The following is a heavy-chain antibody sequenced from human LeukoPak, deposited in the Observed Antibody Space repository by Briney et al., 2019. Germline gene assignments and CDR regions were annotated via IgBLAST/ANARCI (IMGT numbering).Heavy chain of an antibody. CDR1: GGSFSGYY. V-gene: IGHV4-34*01. CDR2: INHSGST. Sequence: SETLSLTCAVYGGSFSGYYWSWIRQPPGKGLEWIGEINHSGSTNYNPSLKSRVTISVDTSKNQFSLKLSSVTAADTAVYYCARVGVITMIVNYWGQGTLVTVSS. J-gene: IGHJ4*02. CDR3: ARVGVITMIVNY. D-gene: IGHD3-22*01.